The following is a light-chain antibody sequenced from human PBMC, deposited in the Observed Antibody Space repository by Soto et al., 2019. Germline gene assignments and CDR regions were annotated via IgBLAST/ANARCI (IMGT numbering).Light chain of an antibody. CDR1: SSNIGAGYD. J-gene: IGLJ3*02. CDR2: GNS. CDR3: QSYDSSLSGLGV. V-gene: IGLV1-40*01. Sequence: QAVVTQPPSVSGAPGQRVTISCTGSSSNIGAGYDVHWYQQLPGTAPKLLIYGNSNRPSGVPDRFSGSKSGTSASLAITGLQAEDEADYYCQSYDSSLSGLGVSGGGTKLTVL.